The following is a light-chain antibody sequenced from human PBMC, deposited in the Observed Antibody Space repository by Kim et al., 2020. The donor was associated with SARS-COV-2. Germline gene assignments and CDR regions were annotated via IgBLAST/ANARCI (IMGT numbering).Light chain of an antibody. V-gene: IGKV3-20*01. CDR1: HSVTSSY. Sequence: PGERATRSCRASHSVTSSYLAWYQQKPGQAPRLLIYGASSRATGIPDRFSGSGSGTDFTLTISRLEPEDFAVYYCQQYGSSPLITFGQGTRLEIK. J-gene: IGKJ5*01. CDR2: GAS. CDR3: QQYGSSPLIT.